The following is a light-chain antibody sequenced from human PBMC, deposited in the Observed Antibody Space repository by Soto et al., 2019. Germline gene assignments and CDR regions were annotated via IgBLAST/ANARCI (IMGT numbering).Light chain of an antibody. V-gene: IGKV1-5*03. Sequence: DIQMTQSPSTLSGSVGDRVTITSRASQTISSWLAWYQQKPGKAPKLLIYKASTLKSGVPSRFSGSGSGTKFTLTISSLQPDDFAIYYCQRYNSYSEAFGQGTKVELK. CDR2: KAS. CDR3: QRYNSYSEA. CDR1: QTISSW. J-gene: IGKJ1*01.